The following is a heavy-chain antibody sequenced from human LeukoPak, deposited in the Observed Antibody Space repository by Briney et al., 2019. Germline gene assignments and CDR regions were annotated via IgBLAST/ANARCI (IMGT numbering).Heavy chain of an antibody. D-gene: IGHD1-26*01. V-gene: IGHV3-30-3*01. CDR3: ARRRIVGSTDDAFDI. CDR1: GFTFSSYA. Sequence: GRSLRLSCAASGFTFSSYAMHWVRLAPGKGLDWAAVISSDGNTQYYADSVKGRFTISRNNSNNTLYLQMNSLRADDTAIYYCARRRIVGSTDDAFDIWGQGTMVTLSS. CDR2: ISSDGNTQ. J-gene: IGHJ3*02.